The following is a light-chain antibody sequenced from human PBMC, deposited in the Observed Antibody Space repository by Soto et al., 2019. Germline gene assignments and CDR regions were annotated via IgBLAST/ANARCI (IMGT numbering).Light chain of an antibody. CDR1: QSIGRS. CDR3: QQYYDWPLT. Sequence: EIVMTQSPATLSVSPGERVTLSCRASQSIGRSLSWYQQKPGQAPMLLIYGASTRPTGIPARFSGSGSGTEFTLTISGLQSEDFAVYYCQQYYDWPLTFGQGTRLEIK. J-gene: IGKJ5*01. CDR2: GAS. V-gene: IGKV3-15*01.